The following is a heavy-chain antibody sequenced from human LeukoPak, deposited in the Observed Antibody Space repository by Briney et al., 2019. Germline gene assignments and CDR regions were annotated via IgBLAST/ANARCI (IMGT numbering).Heavy chain of an antibody. J-gene: IGHJ4*02. Sequence: GGPLRLSCAASGFTFSSYGMHWVRQAPGKRLEWVAGISYDGISKEYVDSVKGRFTISRDNSKNTLYLQMNSLRAEDTAVYYCAKDRGYSHGFDYWGQGTQLTVSS. CDR2: ISYDGISK. CDR1: GFTFSSYG. CDR3: AKDRGYSHGFDY. V-gene: IGHV3-30*18. D-gene: IGHD5-18*01.